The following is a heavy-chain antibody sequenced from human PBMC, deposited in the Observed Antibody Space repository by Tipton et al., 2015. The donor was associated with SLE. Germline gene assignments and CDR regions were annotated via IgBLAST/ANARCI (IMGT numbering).Heavy chain of an antibody. V-gene: IGHV3-33*06. Sequence: SLRLSCTASGFIFSNYGMYWVRQAPGKGLEWVALIWYDGSNEDYVDSVKGRFIISRDNAKNTLYLQMNSLRVEDSAVYYCVKRRDYGALEDWGQGSQVTVSS. CDR3: VKRRDYGALED. CDR1: GFIFSNYG. CDR2: IWYDGSNE. J-gene: IGHJ4*02. D-gene: IGHD4/OR15-4a*01.